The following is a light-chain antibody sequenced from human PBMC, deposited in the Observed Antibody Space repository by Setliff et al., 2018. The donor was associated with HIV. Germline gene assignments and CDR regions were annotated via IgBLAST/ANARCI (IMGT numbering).Light chain of an antibody. CDR2: DVS. V-gene: IGLV2-14*03. Sequence: SVLTQPASVSGSPGQSITITCTGTSSDVGGYNYVSWYQQHPGKAPKLMIYDVSNRPSGVSNRFSGSKSGNTASLTISGLKAEDEADYYCSSYTSSSSDVFGTGTKVTVL. CDR1: SSDVGGYNY. CDR3: SSYTSSSSDV. J-gene: IGLJ1*01.